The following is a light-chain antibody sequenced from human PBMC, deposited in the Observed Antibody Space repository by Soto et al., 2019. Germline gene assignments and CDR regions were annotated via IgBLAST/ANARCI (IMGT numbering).Light chain of an antibody. J-gene: IGKJ4*01. Sequence: DIQMTQSPSSLSASVGARVTITCRASQDIHNYLAWYQQRPGNVPKLLIYAAATLQSGVPSRFSGRGAGTDFTLTISSLQPEDGATYYCQKDDMAPRTFGGGTKVEIK. V-gene: IGKV1-27*01. CDR2: AAA. CDR3: QKDDMAPRT. CDR1: QDIHNY.